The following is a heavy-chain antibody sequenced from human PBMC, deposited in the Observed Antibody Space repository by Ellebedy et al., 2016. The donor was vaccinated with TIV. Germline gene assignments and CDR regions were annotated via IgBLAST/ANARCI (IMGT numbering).Heavy chain of an antibody. D-gene: IGHD3-10*01. CDR3: ARQGGSGFGDYYFDY. V-gene: IGHV4-59*06. J-gene: IGHJ4*02. Sequence: MPSETLSLTCTVSGGSISSYYWSWIRQHPGKGLEWIGYIYYSGSTYYNPSLKSRVTISVDTSKNQFSLKLRSVTAADTAVYYCARQGGSGFGDYYFDYWGQGTLVTVSS. CDR2: IYYSGST. CDR1: GGSISSYY.